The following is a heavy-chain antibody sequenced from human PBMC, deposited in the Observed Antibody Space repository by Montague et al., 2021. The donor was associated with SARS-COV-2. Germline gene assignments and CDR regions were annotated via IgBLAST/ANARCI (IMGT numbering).Heavy chain of an antibody. J-gene: IGHJ4*02. CDR3: ARHEASYGFGD. CDR2: VNYSGNT. CDR1: GGSISGSSYY. V-gene: IGHV4-39*01. D-gene: IGHD3-16*02. Sequence: SETLSLTCTVTGGSISGSSYYWGCIRQSPGKGLDWIASVNYSGNTYYTPSLKSRITLSVDTSKNQLSLRLNSVTAADTAFYYCARHEASYGFGDWGQGTLVTVSS.